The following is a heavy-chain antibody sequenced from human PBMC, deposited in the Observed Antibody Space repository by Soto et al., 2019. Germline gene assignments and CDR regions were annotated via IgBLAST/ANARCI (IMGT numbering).Heavy chain of an antibody. D-gene: IGHD3-3*01. V-gene: IGHV3-43*01. CDR3: VKGASGAGFFFDF. Sequence: PGGSLRLSCAASGFTFADYTMHWVRQRPGKGLEWVSIVSWDSDNRIYADSVKGRFTISRDNINNSLFLQMTSLIAEDTAVYYCVKGASGAGFFFDFWGLGTMVTVSS. CDR1: GFTFADYT. CDR2: VSWDSDNR. J-gene: IGHJ3*01.